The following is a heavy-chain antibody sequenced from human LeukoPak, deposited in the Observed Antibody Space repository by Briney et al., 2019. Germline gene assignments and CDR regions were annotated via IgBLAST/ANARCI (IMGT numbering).Heavy chain of an antibody. J-gene: IGHJ4*02. CDR1: GFTFSSYW. D-gene: IGHD4-17*01. CDR3: ARGPHRYGDYYFDY. V-gene: IGHV3-7*01. CDR2: IKQDGSEK. Sequence: PGGSLRLSRAAYGFTFSSYWMSWVRQAPGKGLEWVANIKQDGSEKYYVDSVKGRFTISRDNAKNSLYLQMNSLRAEDTAVYYCARGPHRYGDYYFDYWGQGTLVTVSS.